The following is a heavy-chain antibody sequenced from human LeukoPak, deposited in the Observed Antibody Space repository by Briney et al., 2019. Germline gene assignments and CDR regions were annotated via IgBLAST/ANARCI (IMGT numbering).Heavy chain of an antibody. CDR3: ARESYSGSGSRGIHWFDP. Sequence: QPGRSLRPSCTTSGSTFNSYGMHWVRQAPGKGLEWVAFIWYDGSNKYYGDCVKGRFTISRDNSKNTLYLQMNSLRAEDTAVYYCARESYSGSGSRGIHWFDPWGQGTLVTVSS. CDR2: IWYDGSNK. D-gene: IGHD3-10*01. V-gene: IGHV3-33*01. J-gene: IGHJ5*02. CDR1: GSTFNSYG.